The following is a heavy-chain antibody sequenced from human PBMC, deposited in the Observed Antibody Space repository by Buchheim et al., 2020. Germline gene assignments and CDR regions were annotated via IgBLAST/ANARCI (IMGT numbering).Heavy chain of an antibody. CDR2: IDADGTRT. CDR1: GFTFSRNW. V-gene: IGHV3-74*01. Sequence: EVQLVESGGGLVQPGGSLRLPCEVSGFTFSRNWMHWVRQAPGKGLVWVSRIDADGTRTTYADSVRGRFIISRDNAKNTAYLQMNSLRAEDTAVYYCTTGTGGSGSPLGAFWGQGTL. CDR3: TTGTGGSGSPLGAF. J-gene: IGHJ4*02. D-gene: IGHD3-10*01.